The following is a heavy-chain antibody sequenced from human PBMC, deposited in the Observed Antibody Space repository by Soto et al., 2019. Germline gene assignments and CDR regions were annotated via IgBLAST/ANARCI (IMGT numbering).Heavy chain of an antibody. CDR2: INPNSGGT. CDR3: ARAGMTTSDYYYGMDV. CDR1: GYTFSDYY. Sequence: ASVKVSCKASGYTFSDYYIHWVRQAPGQGLEWMGWINPNSGGTKYAPKFQGGVTMTRDTSITTAYMELSRLRSGDTAVYYCARAGMTTSDYYYGMDVWGQGTTVTVSS. J-gene: IGHJ6*02. V-gene: IGHV1-2*02. D-gene: IGHD4-4*01.